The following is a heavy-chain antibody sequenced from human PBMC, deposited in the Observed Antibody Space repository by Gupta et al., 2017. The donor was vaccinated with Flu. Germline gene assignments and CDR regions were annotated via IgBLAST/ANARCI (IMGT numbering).Heavy chain of an antibody. CDR1: GFSFSDAW. J-gene: IGHJ1*01. CDR2: IKSETDGGTV. Sequence: VESGGGSVKPGGSIRLSCAASGFSFSDAWMTWVRQVPGRGLEWVGRIKSETDGGTVDYVASVKDRFIISRDDSENMVFLTMNSLRGDDTAVYFCMTAPGKDLLFWGQGTRVTVSS. V-gene: IGHV3-15*01. D-gene: IGHD2-21*01. CDR3: MTAPGKDLLF.